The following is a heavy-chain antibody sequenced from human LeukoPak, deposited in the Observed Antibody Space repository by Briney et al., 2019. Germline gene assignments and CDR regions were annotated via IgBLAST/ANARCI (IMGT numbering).Heavy chain of an antibody. D-gene: IGHD3-10*01. V-gene: IGHV4-59*01. CDR2: IYYSGST. CDR1: GGSISSYY. Sequence: KPSETLSLTCTVSGGSISSYYWSWIRQPPGKGLEWIGYIYYSGSTNYNPSLKSRVTISVDTSKNQFSLKLSSVTAADTAVYYCARADYYGSGSYRIDPWGKGTLVTVSS. J-gene: IGHJ5*02. CDR3: ARADYYGSGSYRIDP.